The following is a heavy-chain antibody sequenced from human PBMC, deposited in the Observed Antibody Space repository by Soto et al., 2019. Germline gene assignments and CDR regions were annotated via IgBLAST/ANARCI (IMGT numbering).Heavy chain of an antibody. CDR2: ITTSSHTI. CDR1: GFPLITYS. J-gene: IGHJ6*02. CDR3: ARHGIQVSHDV. V-gene: IGHV3-48*02. Sequence: LRLSCTASGFPLITYSMDWVRQAPGQGLEWISYITTSSHTIYYADSVRGRFTISRDNAKNSLFLQMNSLRDEDTAVYYCARHGIQVSHDVWGQGTTVTVSS. D-gene: IGHD5-18*01.